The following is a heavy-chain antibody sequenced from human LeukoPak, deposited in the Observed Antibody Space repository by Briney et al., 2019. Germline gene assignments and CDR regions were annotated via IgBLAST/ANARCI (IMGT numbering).Heavy chain of an antibody. CDR2: ISSTGNTI. CDR3: AKVTGCSGSSIDAFDI. V-gene: IGHV3-48*01. CDR1: GITFSLYS. J-gene: IGHJ3*02. Sequence: GGSLRLSCAASGITFSLYSMNWVRQAPGKGLEWVSYISSTGNTIYYADSVKGRFTISRDNSKNTLYLQMNSLRAEDTAVYYCAKVTGCSGSSIDAFDIWGQGTMVTVSS. D-gene: IGHD1-26*01.